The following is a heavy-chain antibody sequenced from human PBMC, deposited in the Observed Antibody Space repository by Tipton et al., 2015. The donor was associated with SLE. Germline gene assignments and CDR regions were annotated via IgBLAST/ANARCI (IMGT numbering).Heavy chain of an antibody. Sequence: GLVKPSETLSLTCTVSGGSASSGSYYWSWIRQPPGKGLEWIGYIYYSGSTNYNPSLKSRVTISVDTSKNQFSLKLSSVTAADTAVYCCARDPVAGNYGMDVWGQGTTVTVSS. D-gene: IGHD6-19*01. CDR1: GGSASSGSYY. J-gene: IGHJ6*02. V-gene: IGHV4-61*01. CDR3: ARDPVAGNYGMDV. CDR2: IYYSGST.